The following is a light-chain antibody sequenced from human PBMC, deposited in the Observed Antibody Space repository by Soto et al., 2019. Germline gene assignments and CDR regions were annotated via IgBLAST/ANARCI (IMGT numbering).Light chain of an antibody. V-gene: IGKV3-15*01. CDR3: QQYNNWPSWT. CDR2: GAS. CDR1: QSVSSN. J-gene: IGKJ1*01. Sequence: EIVMTRSPATLSVSPGERATLSCRASQSVSSNLAWYQQKPGQAPRLLFYGASTRATGIPARFSGSGSGTEFTLTISSLQSEDFAVYYCQQYNNWPSWTFGQGTKVDIK.